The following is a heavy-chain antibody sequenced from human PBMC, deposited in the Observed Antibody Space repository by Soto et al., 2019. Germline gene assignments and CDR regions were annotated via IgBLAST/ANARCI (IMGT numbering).Heavy chain of an antibody. Sequence: VHLLESGGGLVQPGGSLRLACTASGFTFNHSAMSWVRQAPGKGLEWVSAVSGRGGSTKYADSVKGRFIISRDNSNSTLYLQMDSLRGEDTAVYYCAKDSTVTTSLYFYYYGFDVWGQGTTVTVSS. CDR1: GFTFNHSA. D-gene: IGHD4-17*01. J-gene: IGHJ6*02. CDR2: VSGRGGST. V-gene: IGHV3-23*01. CDR3: AKDSTVTTSLYFYYYGFDV.